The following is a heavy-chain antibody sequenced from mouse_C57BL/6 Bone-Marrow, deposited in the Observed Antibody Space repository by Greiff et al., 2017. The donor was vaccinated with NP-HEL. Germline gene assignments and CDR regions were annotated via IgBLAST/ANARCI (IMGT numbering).Heavy chain of an antibody. J-gene: IGHJ1*03. V-gene: IGHV3-6*01. CDR3: ARDLATTVVADWYFDV. CDR1: GYSITSGYY. CDR2: ISYDGSN. Sequence: VQLKQSGPGLVKPSQSLSLTCSVTGYSITSGYYWNWIRQFPGNKLEWMGYISYDGSNNYNPSLKNRISITRDTSKNQFFLKLNSVTTEDTATYYCARDLATTVVADWYFDVWGTGTTVTVSS. D-gene: IGHD1-1*01.